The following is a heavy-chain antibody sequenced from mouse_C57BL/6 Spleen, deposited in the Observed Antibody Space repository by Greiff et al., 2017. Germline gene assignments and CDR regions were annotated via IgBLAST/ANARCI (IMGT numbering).Heavy chain of an antibody. V-gene: IGHV1-80*01. J-gene: IGHJ4*01. CDR1: GYAFSSYW. CDR2: MYPGDGDT. Sequence: QVQLQQSGAEPVKPGASVKISCKASGYAFSSYWMNWVKQRPGKGLEWIGQMYPGDGDTNYNGKFKSTATLTVDKSSSTAYMQLSSLTSEDSAVYYCARSLMDYWDQGTSVTVSS. CDR3: ARSLMDY.